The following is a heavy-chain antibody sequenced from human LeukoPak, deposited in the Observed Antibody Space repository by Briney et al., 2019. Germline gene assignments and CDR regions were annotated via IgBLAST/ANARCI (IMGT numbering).Heavy chain of an antibody. CDR2: IYTSGSTNYNPS. CDR3: AREEVRGLIVQIDY. V-gene: IGHV4-38-2*02. D-gene: IGHD3-10*01. Sequence: SETLSLTCTVSGYSISSGYYWSWIRQPAGKGLEWIGRIYTSGSTNYNPSTNYNPSLKSRVTISVDTSKNQFSLKLSSVTAADTAVYYCAREEVRGLIVQIDYWGQGTLVTVSS. J-gene: IGHJ4*02. CDR1: GYSISSGYY.